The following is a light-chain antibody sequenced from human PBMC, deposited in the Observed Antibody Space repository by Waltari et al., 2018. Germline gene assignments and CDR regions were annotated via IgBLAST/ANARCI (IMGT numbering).Light chain of an antibody. J-gene: IGKJ5*01. CDR1: RDISTW. CDR2: DGY. V-gene: IGKV1-12*01. CDR3: QQAHSFPIT. Sequence: DIQMTQSPSSVSASVGDGVTITCRASRDISTWLAWYQQKPGKPPNLLIYDGYTLQSGVPSRFSGSGSETVFTLTISSLQPEDFATYYCQQAHSFPITFGQGTRLEIK.